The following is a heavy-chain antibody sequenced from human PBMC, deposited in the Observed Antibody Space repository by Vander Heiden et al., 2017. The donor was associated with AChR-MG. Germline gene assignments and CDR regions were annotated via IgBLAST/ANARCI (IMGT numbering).Heavy chain of an antibody. CDR2: ISYDGSNK. Sequence: QVQLVESGGGVVQPGRSLRLSCAASGFTFSSYAMHWVRQAPGKGLEWVAVISYDGSNKYYADSVKGRFTISRDNSKNTLYLQMNSMRAEDTAVYYCARTKRGWGVGAFDIWGQGTMVTVSS. CDR3: ARTKRGWGVGAFDI. J-gene: IGHJ3*02. V-gene: IGHV3-30-3*01. CDR1: GFTFSSYA. D-gene: IGHD3-16*01.